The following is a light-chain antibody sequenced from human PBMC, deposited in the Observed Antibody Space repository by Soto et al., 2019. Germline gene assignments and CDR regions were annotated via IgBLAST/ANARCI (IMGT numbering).Light chain of an antibody. J-gene: IGLJ2*01. CDR1: SSDVGGYNY. CDR2: AVS. Sequence: QSALTQPASVSGSPGQSITISCTGSSSDVGGYNYVSWYQQHPGKAPKLMIYAVSKRPSGVPGRFSGSKSGNTASLTISGLQAEDEADYYCCSYAGSYVVFGGGTKLTVL. V-gene: IGLV2-11*01. CDR3: CSYAGSYVV.